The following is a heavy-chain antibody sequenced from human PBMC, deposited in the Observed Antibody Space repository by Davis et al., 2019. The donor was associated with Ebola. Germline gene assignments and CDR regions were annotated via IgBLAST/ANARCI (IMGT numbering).Heavy chain of an antibody. V-gene: IGHV4-59*01. Sequence: PSETLSLTCTVSGGSISTNYWSWIRQPPGKGLEWIGYIYDSGSTNYSPSLKSRVTMSVDTSKNQFSLKLSSVTAADTAVYYCARDKFDILTDHYFDYWGQGTLVTVSS. J-gene: IGHJ4*02. CDR1: GGSISTNY. D-gene: IGHD3-9*01. CDR3: ARDKFDILTDHYFDY. CDR2: IYDSGST.